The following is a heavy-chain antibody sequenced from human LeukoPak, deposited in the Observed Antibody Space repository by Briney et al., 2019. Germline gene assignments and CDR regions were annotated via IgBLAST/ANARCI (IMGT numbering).Heavy chain of an antibody. CDR3: ARQAADY. D-gene: IGHD6-25*01. Sequence: SETLSPTCTVSGGSISSSPYFWGWLRQPPGKGLEWIGTMYYSGSTYYNPSLKSRVTISVDTSKNQFSLELSSVTAADTAVYYCARQAADYWGQGTLVTVSS. CDR1: GGSISSSPYF. CDR2: MYYSGST. J-gene: IGHJ4*02. V-gene: IGHV4-39*01.